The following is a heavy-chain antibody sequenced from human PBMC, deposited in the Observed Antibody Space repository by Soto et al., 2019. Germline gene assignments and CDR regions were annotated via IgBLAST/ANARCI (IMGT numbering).Heavy chain of an antibody. V-gene: IGHV2-5*01. CDR1: GFSLSTSGVG. CDR3: AHRATVARDRAYNWFDP. Sequence: SGPTLVNPTQTLTLTCTFSGFSLSTSGVGVGWIRQPPGKALEWLALIYWNDDKRYSPSLKSRLTITKDTSKNQVVLTMTNMDPVDTATYYCAHRATVARDRAYNWFDPWGQGTLVTVSS. D-gene: IGHD4-4*01. J-gene: IGHJ5*02. CDR2: IYWNDDK.